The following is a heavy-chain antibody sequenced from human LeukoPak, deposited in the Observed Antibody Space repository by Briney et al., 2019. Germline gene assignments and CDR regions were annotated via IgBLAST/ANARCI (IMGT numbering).Heavy chain of an antibody. Sequence: SETLSLTCTVSGGSISSSSYYWGWIRQPPGKGLEWIGSIYYSGSTYYNPSLKSRVTISVDTSKNQFSLKLSSVTAADTAVYYCASQVLRFHYYYYGMDVWDQGTTVTVSS. D-gene: IGHD3-3*01. V-gene: IGHV4-39*01. CDR2: IYYSGST. CDR1: GGSISSSSYY. J-gene: IGHJ6*02. CDR3: ASQVLRFHYYYYGMDV.